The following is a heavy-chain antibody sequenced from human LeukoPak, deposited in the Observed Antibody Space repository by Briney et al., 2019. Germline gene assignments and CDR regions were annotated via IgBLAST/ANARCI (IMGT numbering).Heavy chain of an antibody. V-gene: IGHV4-59*12. CDR1: GDSISSYY. CDR2: IYHSGST. CDR3: ARPGTDYGVTYGAPDTNWFDP. Sequence: SETLSLTCTVSGDSISSYYWSWIRQSPGKGLEWIGEIYHSGSTNYNLSLKSRVTISVDKSKNHFSLKLNSVTAADTAVYYCARPGTDYGVTYGAPDTNWFDPWGQGTLVTVSS. D-gene: IGHD4-17*01. J-gene: IGHJ5*02.